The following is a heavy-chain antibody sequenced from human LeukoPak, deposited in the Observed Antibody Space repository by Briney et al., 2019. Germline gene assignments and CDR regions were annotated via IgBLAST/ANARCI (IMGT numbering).Heavy chain of an antibody. V-gene: IGHV4-34*01. CDR2: INHSGST. D-gene: IGHD2-2*01. CDR1: GGSFSGYY. Sequence: SETLSLTCAVYGGSFSGYYWSWIRQPPGKGLEWIGEINHSGSTNYNPSLKSRVTISVDTSKNQFSLKLSSVTAADTAVYYCARDRYCSSTSCRYYYYYYGMDVWGQGTTVTVSS. CDR3: ARDRYCSSTSCRYYYYYYGMDV. J-gene: IGHJ6*02.